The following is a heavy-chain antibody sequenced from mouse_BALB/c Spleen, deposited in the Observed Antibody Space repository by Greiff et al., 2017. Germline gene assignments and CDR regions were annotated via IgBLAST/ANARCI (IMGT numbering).Heavy chain of an antibody. Sequence: VKLEESGPGLVAPSQSLSITCTVSGFSLTSYGVHWVRQPPGKGLEWLGVIWAGGSSNYNSALMSRLSISKDNSKSQVFLKMNSLQTDDTAMYYCASDIYYYGSSSGYWGQGTTLTVSS. J-gene: IGHJ2*01. V-gene: IGHV2-9*02. CDR2: IWAGGSS. CDR1: GFSLTSYG. CDR3: ASDIYYYGSSSGY. D-gene: IGHD1-1*01.